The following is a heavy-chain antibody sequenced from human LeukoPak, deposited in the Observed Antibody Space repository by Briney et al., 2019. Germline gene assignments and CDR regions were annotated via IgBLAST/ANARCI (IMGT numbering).Heavy chain of an antibody. CDR1: GGSFSSYD. J-gene: IGHJ4*02. D-gene: IGHD4-17*01. CDR2: IYTRGST. V-gene: IGHV4-4*07. Sequence: SETLSLTCTVSGGSFSSYDWSWIRQPAGKRLEWIGRIYTRGSTNYNPSLKSRVIMSVDTSKNQFSLKLSSVTAADTAVYYCARLKATVSIHAYFDYWGQGTLVTVSS. CDR3: ARLKATVSIHAYFDY.